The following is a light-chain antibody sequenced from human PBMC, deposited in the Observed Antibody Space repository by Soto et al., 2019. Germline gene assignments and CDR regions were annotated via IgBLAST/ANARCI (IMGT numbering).Light chain of an antibody. CDR2: ATS. V-gene: IGKV1-12*01. CDR3: QHNGV. J-gene: IGKJ3*01. CDR1: QGIGSW. Sequence: DIQMTQSPSSVSASVGESVTMSCRASQGIGSWLAWYQQQPGKAPKLLIFATSSLQGGVPSRFSGSGSGTDFTLTINSLQPGDFATYYCQHNGVLGPGTKVDVK.